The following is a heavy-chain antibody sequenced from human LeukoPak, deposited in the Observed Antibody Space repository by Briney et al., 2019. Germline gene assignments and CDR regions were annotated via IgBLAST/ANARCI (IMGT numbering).Heavy chain of an antibody. Sequence: SETLSLTCTVSGDSISSGDYYWSWIRQPAGNGLEWIGRISSSGSTNYNPSLKSRVTISLDTSKNQFSMKLSSVTAADTAVYYCARGMVGRGYSPYVAYWYWGQGTRVTVSS. V-gene: IGHV4-61*02. CDR3: ARGMVGRGYSPYVAYWY. D-gene: IGHD5-18*01. CDR2: ISSSGST. J-gene: IGHJ4*02. CDR1: GDSISSGDYY.